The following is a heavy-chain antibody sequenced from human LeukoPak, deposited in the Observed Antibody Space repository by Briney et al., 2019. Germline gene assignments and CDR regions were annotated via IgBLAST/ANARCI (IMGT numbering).Heavy chain of an antibody. D-gene: IGHD3-10*01. CDR1: GFTFSNYA. CDR3: AKDRFHNFDY. Sequence: PGGSLRLSCAASGFTFSNYAMSWVRQAPGKGLEWVSTISGSGGSTYYADSVKGRFTISRDNSKNTLYLQMNSLRAEDTAVYYCAKDRFHNFDYWGQGTLVTVSS. V-gene: IGHV3-23*01. J-gene: IGHJ4*02. CDR2: ISGSGGST.